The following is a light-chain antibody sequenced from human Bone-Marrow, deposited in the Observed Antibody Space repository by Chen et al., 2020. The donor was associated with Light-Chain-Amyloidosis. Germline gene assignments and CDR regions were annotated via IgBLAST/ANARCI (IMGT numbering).Light chain of an antibody. CDR2: RDT. V-gene: IGLV3-25*03. J-gene: IGLJ2*01. CDR3: QSADSSGTYEVI. Sequence: SYELTQPPSVPVSPGQTARITCSGDDLPTKYAYWYQQKPGQAPVLVIHRDTERPSGISERFSGSSSGTTATLTISGVQAEDEADYLCQSADSSGTYEVIFGGGTKLTVL. CDR1: DLPTKY.